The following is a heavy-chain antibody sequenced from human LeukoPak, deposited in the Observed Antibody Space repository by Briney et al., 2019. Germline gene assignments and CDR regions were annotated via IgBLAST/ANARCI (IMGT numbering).Heavy chain of an antibody. CDR1: GLTFSIYD. V-gene: IGHV3-48*01. Sequence: GGSLRLSCAASGLTFSIYDMNWVRQAPGKGLEWVSYIYSSSSNIQYADSVKGRFTISRDNSKNTLYLQMNSLRAEDTAVYYCARDKSSGLSLDAFDIWGQGTMVTVSS. CDR3: ARDKSSGLSLDAFDI. J-gene: IGHJ3*02. CDR2: IYSSSSNI. D-gene: IGHD6-19*01.